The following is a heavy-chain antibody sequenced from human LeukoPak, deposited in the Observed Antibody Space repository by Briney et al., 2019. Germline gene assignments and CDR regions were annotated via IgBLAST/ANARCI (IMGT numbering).Heavy chain of an antibody. J-gene: IGHJ4*02. V-gene: IGHV3-23*01. CDR3: AKDLWGNYQLLPYFDY. D-gene: IGHD2-2*01. CDR2: ISGSGGST. Sequence: GGSLRLSCAASGFTFSSYDMSWVRQAPGKGLEWVSAISGSGGSTYYADSVKGRFTISRDNSKNTLYLQMNSLRAEDTAVYYCAKDLWGNYQLLPYFDYWGQGTLVTVST. CDR1: GFTFSSYD.